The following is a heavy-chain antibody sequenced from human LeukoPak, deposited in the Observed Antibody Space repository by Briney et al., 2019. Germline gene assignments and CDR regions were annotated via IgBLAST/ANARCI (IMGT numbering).Heavy chain of an antibody. D-gene: IGHD6-13*01. J-gene: IGHJ4*02. CDR1: GGSISSSSYY. CDR3: ARNLIPEQLVLNF. Sequence: SETLSLTCTVSGGSISSSSYYWGWIRQPPGKGLEWIGSIYYSGSTNYNPSLKSRVTMSVDTSKNQFSLNLKSVTPEDTAVYYCARNLIPEQLVLNFWGQGTLVTVSS. V-gene: IGHV4-39*07. CDR2: IYYSGST.